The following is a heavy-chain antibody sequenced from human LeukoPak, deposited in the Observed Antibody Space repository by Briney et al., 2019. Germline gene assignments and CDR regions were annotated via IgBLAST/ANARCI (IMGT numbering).Heavy chain of an antibody. CDR3: ARVDLGVASYYYYGMDV. CDR2: IYYSGST. J-gene: IGHJ6*02. Sequence: PSETLSLTCTVSGGSISSYYWSWIRQPPGKGLEWIGYIYYSGSTNYNPSLKSRVTISVDTSKNQFSLKLSSVTAADTAVYYCARVDLGVASYYYYGMDVWGQGTTVTVSS. CDR1: GGSISSYY. V-gene: IGHV4-59*01. D-gene: IGHD3-3*01.